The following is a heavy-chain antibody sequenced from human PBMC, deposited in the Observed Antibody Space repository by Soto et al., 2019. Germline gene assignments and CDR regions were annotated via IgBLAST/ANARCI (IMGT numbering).Heavy chain of an antibody. CDR1: GFTFSSYS. V-gene: IGHV3-48*02. D-gene: IGHD3-3*01. CDR2: ISSSSSTI. J-gene: IGHJ6*02. Sequence: EVQLVESGGGLVQPGGSLRLSCAASGFTFSSYSMNWVRQAPGKGLEWVSYISSSSSTIYYADSVKGRFTISRDNAKNSLYLQMNSLRDEDTAVYYCARVRYYDFWSGPEDYYGMDVWGQGTTVTVSS. CDR3: ARVRYYDFWSGPEDYYGMDV.